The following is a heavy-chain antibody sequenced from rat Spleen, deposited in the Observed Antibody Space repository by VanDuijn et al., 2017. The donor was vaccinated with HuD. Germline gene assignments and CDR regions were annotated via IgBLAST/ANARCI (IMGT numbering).Heavy chain of an antibody. J-gene: IGHJ2*01. D-gene: IGHD1-9*01. CDR3: TTQYTSYGYYHFDY. Sequence: EVQLVESGGGLVRPGRSLKLSCAASGFTFSNYAMAWVRQAPTKGLEWVATITNSGGNTDYRDSVKGRLTIPRDNVKSTLYLQMDSLRSEDTATYYCTTQYTSYGYYHFDYWGQGVLVTVSS. CDR2: ITNSGGNT. CDR1: GFTFSNYA. V-gene: IGHV5S23*01.